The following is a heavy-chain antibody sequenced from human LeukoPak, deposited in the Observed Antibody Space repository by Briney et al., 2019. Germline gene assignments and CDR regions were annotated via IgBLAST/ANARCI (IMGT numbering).Heavy chain of an antibody. CDR2: IIANGGSA. Sequence: GGSLRLSCAASGFTFSTYGLHWVRQAPGKGLEWVSGIIANGGSAYYADSVKGRFTISRDNSKNTLYLQMNSLRAEDTAVYYCAKGGRGSVSTRPDYWGQGTLVTVSS. CDR3: AKGGRGSVSTRPDY. CDR1: GFTFSTYG. D-gene: IGHD3-16*01. V-gene: IGHV3-23*01. J-gene: IGHJ4*02.